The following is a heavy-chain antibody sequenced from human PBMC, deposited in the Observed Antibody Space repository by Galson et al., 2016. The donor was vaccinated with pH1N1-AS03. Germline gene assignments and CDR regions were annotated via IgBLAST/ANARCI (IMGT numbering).Heavy chain of an antibody. CDR3: ATSDDNDSSVER. CDR2: IIPIVGIG. Sequence: SVKVSCKASGGTFSSYIFSWVRQAPGQGLEWMGRIIPIVGIGNQAQKFQGRVTITADKSTTTAYMELSSLRSEDTAVYYCATSDDNDSSVERWGQGTLVTVSS. D-gene: IGHD3-22*01. CDR1: GGTFSSYI. J-gene: IGHJ4*02. V-gene: IGHV1-69*02.